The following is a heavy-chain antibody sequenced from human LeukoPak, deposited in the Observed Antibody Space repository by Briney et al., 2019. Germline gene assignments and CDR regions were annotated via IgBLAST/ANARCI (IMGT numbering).Heavy chain of an antibody. CDR2: MKHDGTKK. V-gene: IGHV3-7*01. CDR3: ARIVGADEGADY. D-gene: IGHD1-26*01. J-gene: IGHJ4*02. CDR1: GFTFSSYW. Sequence: GGSLRLSCAASGFTFSSYWMTWVRQAPGKGLEWVANMKHDGTKKNYADSVKGRFTISRDNAKNSLYLQMNSLRAVDTALYYCARIVGADEGADYWGQGTMVTVSS.